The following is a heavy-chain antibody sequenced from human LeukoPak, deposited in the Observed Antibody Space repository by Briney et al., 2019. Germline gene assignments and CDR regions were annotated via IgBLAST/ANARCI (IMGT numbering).Heavy chain of an antibody. CDR3: ARKQQLVSWGYYYYYYMDV. CDR2: ISWNSGST. Sequence: GRSLRLSCAASGFTFDDYAMHWVRQAPGKGLEWVSGISWNSGSTGYADSVKGRFTISRDNAKNSLYLQMNSLRADDTAVYYCARKQQLVSWGYYYYYYMDVWGKGTTVTVSS. J-gene: IGHJ6*03. D-gene: IGHD6-13*01. V-gene: IGHV3-9*01. CDR1: GFTFDDYA.